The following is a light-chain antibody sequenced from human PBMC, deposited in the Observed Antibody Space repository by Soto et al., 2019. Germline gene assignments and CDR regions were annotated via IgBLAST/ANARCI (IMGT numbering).Light chain of an antibody. V-gene: IGKV3-15*01. CDR3: QQYNKWPRYT. CDR1: KSVSSN. J-gene: IGKJ2*01. Sequence: EIVMTQSPATLSVSPGERATLSCRASKSVSSNLAWYQQKPGQAPRLLIYGASTRATGIPARFSGSGSGTEFTLTISSLQSEDFEVYYCQQYNKWPRYTFGKGTKLEIK. CDR2: GAS.